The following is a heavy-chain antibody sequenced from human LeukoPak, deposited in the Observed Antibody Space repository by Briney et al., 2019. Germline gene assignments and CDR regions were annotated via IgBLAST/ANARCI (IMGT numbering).Heavy chain of an antibody. Sequence: PGGSLRLSCAASGFTFSDYYMSWIRQAPGKGLEWVSYISSSGSTIYYADSVKGRFTISRDNAKNSLYLQMNSLRAEDTAVYYCAGFLSYYYDSSGYNSYWGQGTLVTVSS. V-gene: IGHV3-11*01. CDR2: ISSSGSTI. J-gene: IGHJ4*02. D-gene: IGHD3-22*01. CDR1: GFTFSDYY. CDR3: AGFLSYYYDSSGYNSY.